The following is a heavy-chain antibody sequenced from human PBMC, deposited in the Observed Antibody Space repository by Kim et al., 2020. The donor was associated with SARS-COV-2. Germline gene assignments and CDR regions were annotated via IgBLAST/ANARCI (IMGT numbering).Heavy chain of an antibody. CDR2: IYYSGST. CDR1: GGSIGGTTFY. V-gene: IGHV4-39*01. CDR3: ARRPGVVAFDY. D-gene: IGHD3-22*01. J-gene: IGHJ4*02. Sequence: SETLSLTCTVSGGSIGGTTFYWGWIRQPPGKGLEWIGNIYYSGSTYYNPSLKSRVTISVDTSKNQFSLKLSSVTAADTALYYCARRPGVVAFDYWGRGTLVTVSS.